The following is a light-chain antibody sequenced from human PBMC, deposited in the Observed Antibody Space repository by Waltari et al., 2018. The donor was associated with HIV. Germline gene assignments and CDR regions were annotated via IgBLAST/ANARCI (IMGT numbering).Light chain of an antibody. CDR1: DIGSQS. V-gene: IGLV3-21*02. Sequence: SYVLTQPPSVPVAPGQTARITCGGHDIGSQSLPWYQQKPGQAPVLVVYDDRDRPSGIPERFSGSNFGSTATLTISRVEAGDEADYYCQVWHRDSEHYVFGTGTKVTVL. CDR3: QVWHRDSEHYV. J-gene: IGLJ1*01. CDR2: DDR.